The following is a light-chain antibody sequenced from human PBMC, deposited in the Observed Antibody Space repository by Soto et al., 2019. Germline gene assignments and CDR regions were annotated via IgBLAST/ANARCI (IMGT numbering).Light chain of an antibody. CDR1: QGITDY. J-gene: IGKJ1*01. V-gene: IGKV1-27*01. CDR3: QNYNSAPWT. Sequence: DIQMTQSPSSLSASVGDRVTITCRASQGITDYLAWYQQKPGQVPNLLIYAASTLQSGVPSRFSGSGSGTDFTLTITSLQPEDVATYYCQNYNSAPWTFGQGTKVEIK. CDR2: AAS.